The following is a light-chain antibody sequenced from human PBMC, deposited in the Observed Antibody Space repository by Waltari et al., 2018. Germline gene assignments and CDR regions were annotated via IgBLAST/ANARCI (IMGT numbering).Light chain of an antibody. CDR3: QQYLSAPRT. CDR2: WAT. CDR1: ESVIYDSDNKNY. V-gene: IGKV4-1*01. Sequence: DIVMTQSPDSLAVSLGERATINCKSSESVIYDSDNKNYLAWYQQKPGQPPKLLIHWATIRESGVPDRFSGSGSGTDFTLTISSLQAEDVAVYYCQQYLSAPRTFGQGTVLEIK. J-gene: IGKJ2*02.